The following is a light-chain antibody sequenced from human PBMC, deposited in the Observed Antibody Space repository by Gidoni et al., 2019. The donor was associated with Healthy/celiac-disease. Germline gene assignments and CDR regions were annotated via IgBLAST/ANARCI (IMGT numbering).Light chain of an antibody. Sequence: AIRMTQSPSSFSASTGDRVTITCRASQGISSYLAWYQQKPGKAPNLLIYAASTLQSGVPSRFSGSGSGTDFTLTISCLQSEDFATYYCQQYYSYPWTFXXXTKVEIK. J-gene: IGKJ1*01. V-gene: IGKV1-8*01. CDR2: AAS. CDR1: QGISSY. CDR3: QQYYSYPWT.